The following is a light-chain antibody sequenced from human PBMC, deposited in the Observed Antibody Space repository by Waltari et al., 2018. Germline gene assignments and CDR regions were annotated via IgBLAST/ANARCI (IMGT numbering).Light chain of an antibody. CDR1: QSVLYSSNNKNY. CDR2: WAS. V-gene: IGKV4-1*01. Sequence: DIVMTQSPDSLAVSLGERATIDCKSSQSVLYSSNNKNYLAWYQQKPGQPPKLLLYWASTRESGVPDRFRGSGSGTEFSLTISSLQAEDVAVYYCQQYYTTPYAFGQGTKLEIK. J-gene: IGKJ2*01. CDR3: QQYYTTPYA.